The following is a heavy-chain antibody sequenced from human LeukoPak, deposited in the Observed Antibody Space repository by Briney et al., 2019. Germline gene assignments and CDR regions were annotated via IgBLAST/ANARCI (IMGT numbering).Heavy chain of an antibody. CDR2: ISNNGGYT. Sequence: PGGSLRLSCAASGFTFSSSAMSWVRQAPGKGLEWVSAISNNGGYTYYADSVQGRFTISRDNSKSTLCLQMNSLRAEDTAVYYCAKQLGYCSGGSCHFPYWGQGTLVTVSS. D-gene: IGHD2-15*01. CDR1: GFTFSSSA. CDR3: AKQLGYCSGGSCHFPY. V-gene: IGHV3-23*01. J-gene: IGHJ4*02.